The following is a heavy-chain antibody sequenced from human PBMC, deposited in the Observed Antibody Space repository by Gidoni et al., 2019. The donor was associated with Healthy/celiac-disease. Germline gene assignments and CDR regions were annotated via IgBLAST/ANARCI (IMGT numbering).Heavy chain of an antibody. Sequence: QLQLQESGPGLVKPSETLSLTCTVSGGSISSSSYYWGWIRQPPGKGLEWIGSIYYSGSTYYNPSLKSRVTISVDTSKNQFSLKLSSVTAADTAVYYCARRRRLGYSSSPYSTYYYYYGMDVWGQGTTVTVSS. CDR3: ARRRRLGYSSSPYSTYYYYYGMDV. D-gene: IGHD6-6*01. V-gene: IGHV4-39*01. CDR1: GGSISSSSYY. J-gene: IGHJ6*02. CDR2: IYYSGST.